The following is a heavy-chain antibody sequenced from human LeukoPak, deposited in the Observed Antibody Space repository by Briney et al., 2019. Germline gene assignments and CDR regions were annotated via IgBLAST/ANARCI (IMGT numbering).Heavy chain of an antibody. CDR2: IYYSGST. CDR3: ARGGLSLYYFDY. Sequence: SETLSLTCTVSGGSISSYYWSWIRQPPGKGLEWIGYIYYSGSTNYNPSLKSRVTISVDTSKNQFSLKLSSVTAADTAVYYCARGGLSLYYFDYWGQGTLVTVSS. J-gene: IGHJ4*02. CDR1: GGSISSYY. V-gene: IGHV4-59*12.